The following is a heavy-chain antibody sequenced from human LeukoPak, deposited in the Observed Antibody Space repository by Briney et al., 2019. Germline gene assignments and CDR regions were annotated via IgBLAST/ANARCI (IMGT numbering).Heavy chain of an antibody. J-gene: IGHJ4*02. D-gene: IGHD3-22*01. V-gene: IGHV5-51*01. CDR1: GYSFINYW. CDR3: ARPPKYDSSGYYRDY. Sequence: GESLKISCKGSGYSFINYWIAWVRQMPGKGLEWMGIIYPGDSDTRYTPSFKGQVTISADKSISTAYLQWNSLKASDTAMYYCARPPKYDSSGYYRDYWGQGTLVTVSS. CDR2: IYPGDSDT.